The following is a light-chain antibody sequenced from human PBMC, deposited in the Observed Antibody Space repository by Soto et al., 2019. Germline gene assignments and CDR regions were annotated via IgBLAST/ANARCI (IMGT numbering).Light chain of an antibody. CDR2: GVS. CDR3: HQYGDSSPYT. V-gene: IGKV3-20*01. Sequence: EIVLPQSPGTLSLSPGERATLSCRASQSVGSTYLEWYQQKPGQPPRLLIYGVSSRTTGIPDRFSGSGSGTDFIPPISSLETEEDAVYYCHQYGDSSPYTFGQGTKLEIK. CDR1: QSVGSTY. J-gene: IGKJ2*01.